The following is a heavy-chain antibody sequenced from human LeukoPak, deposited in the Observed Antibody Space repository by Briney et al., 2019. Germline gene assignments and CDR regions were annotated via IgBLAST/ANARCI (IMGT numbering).Heavy chain of an antibody. J-gene: IGHJ5*02. V-gene: IGHV1-46*01. CDR3: ARGIVVVPGASWFDP. Sequence: ASVKVSCKASGYTXTSYYMHRVRQAPGQGLEWMGIINPSGGSTSYAQKFQGRVTMTRDTSTSTVYMELRSLRSEDTAVYYCARGIVVVPGASWFDPWGQGTLVTVSS. D-gene: IGHD2-2*01. CDR1: GYTXTSYY. CDR2: INPSGGST.